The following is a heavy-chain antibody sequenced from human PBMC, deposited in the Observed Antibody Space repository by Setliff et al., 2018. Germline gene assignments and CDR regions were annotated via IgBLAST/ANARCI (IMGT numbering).Heavy chain of an antibody. V-gene: IGHV3-21*06. Sequence: GGSLRLSCIASGFTFSSYSMNWVRQAPGKGLELVSSISGGGRYTYSADSVRGRFTISRDNAKNSVDLQMSSLRPEDTAIYFCVRGLSDRVNWFAFDYWGQGTLVTVSS. J-gene: IGHJ4*02. CDR2: ISGGGRYT. D-gene: IGHD1-1*01. CDR1: GFTFSSYS. CDR3: VRGLSDRVNWFAFDY.